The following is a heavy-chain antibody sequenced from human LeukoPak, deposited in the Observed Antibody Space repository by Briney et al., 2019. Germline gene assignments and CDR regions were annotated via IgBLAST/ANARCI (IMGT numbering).Heavy chain of an antibody. J-gene: IGHJ4*02. D-gene: IGHD6-19*01. CDR2: ISGSGGST. V-gene: IGHV3-23*01. Sequence: GGSLRLSCAASGFTFSTHAMSWVRQAPGKGLEWVSTISGSGGSTYYADSVKGRFIISRDNSKPTLYLQMNSLKTEDTAVYYCAKVGYGWYDIDYSGQGTLVTVSS. CDR1: GFTFSTHA. CDR3: AKVGYGWYDIDY.